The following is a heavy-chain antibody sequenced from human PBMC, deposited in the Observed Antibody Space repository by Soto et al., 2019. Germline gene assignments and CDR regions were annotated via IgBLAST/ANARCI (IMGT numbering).Heavy chain of an antibody. CDR3: AHTAEGGSWRGSYYYYYYGLDV. CDR2: IYWNDDK. D-gene: IGHD6-13*01. V-gene: IGHV2-5*01. Sequence: SGPTLVNPTETLTLTCSFSGFSLTTNGVGVGWIRQPPGKALEWLGLIYWNDDKRYSPSLKSRLTITKDTSKNQVVLTMTNMDPVDTATYYCAHTAEGGSWRGSYYYYYYGLDVWGQGT. J-gene: IGHJ6*02. CDR1: GFSLTTNGVG.